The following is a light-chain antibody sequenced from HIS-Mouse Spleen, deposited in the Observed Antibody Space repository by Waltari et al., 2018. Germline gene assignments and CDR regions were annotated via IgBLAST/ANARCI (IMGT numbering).Light chain of an antibody. CDR3: QQYNNWPLT. Sequence: EIVMTQSPATLSVSPGETATLSCRASQRVSSNLAWYQQKPGQAPRLLIYGASTRATGIPARFSGSGSGTEFTLTISSLQSEDFAVYYCQQYNNWPLTFGGGTKVEIK. V-gene: IGKV3-15*01. CDR1: QRVSSN. CDR2: GAS. J-gene: IGKJ4*01.